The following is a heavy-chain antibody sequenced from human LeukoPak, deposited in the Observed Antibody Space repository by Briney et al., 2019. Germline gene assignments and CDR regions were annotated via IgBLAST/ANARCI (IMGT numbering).Heavy chain of an antibody. CDR1: GFTFSSYS. Sequence: GGSLRLSCAASGFTFSSYSMNWVRQAPGKGLEWVSSISSSSYIYYADSVKGRFTISRDNAKNSLYLQMNSLRAEDTAVYYCARDDQRWLQHYFDYWGQGTLVTVSS. CDR3: ARDDQRWLQHYFDY. J-gene: IGHJ4*02. D-gene: IGHD5-24*01. CDR2: ISSSSYI. V-gene: IGHV3-21*01.